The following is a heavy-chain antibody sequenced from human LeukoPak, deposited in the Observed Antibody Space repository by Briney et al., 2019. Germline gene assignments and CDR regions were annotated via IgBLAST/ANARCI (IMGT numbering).Heavy chain of an antibody. CDR1: GFTFGDYA. CDR2: IRSKAYGGTT. CDR3: TGSSGYPVSYYFDY. J-gene: IGHJ4*02. Sequence: GGSLRLSCTASGFTFGDYAMSWFRQAPGKGLEWVGFIRSKAYGGTTEYAASVKGRFTISRDDSKSIAYLQMNSLKTEDTAVYYCTGSSGYPVSYYFDYWGQGILVTVSS. V-gene: IGHV3-49*03. D-gene: IGHD3-22*01.